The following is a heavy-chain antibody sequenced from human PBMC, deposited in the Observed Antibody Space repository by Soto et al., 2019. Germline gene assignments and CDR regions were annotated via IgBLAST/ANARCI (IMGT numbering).Heavy chain of an antibody. CDR2: TNSDGSDT. V-gene: IGHV3-74*01. Sequence: GGALRLSFAASGFTFSSYWMYWVRQAPGKGLVWVSRTNSDGSDTTYADSVKGRFTISRDNAKNTLYLQMNSLGAEDTAVYYCARDRGWSLFDYWGQGTLVTVSS. D-gene: IGHD6-19*01. J-gene: IGHJ4*02. CDR1: GFTFSSYW. CDR3: ARDRGWSLFDY.